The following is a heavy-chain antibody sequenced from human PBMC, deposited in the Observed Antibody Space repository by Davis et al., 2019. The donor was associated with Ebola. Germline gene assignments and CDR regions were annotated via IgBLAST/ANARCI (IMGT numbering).Heavy chain of an antibody. J-gene: IGHJ5*02. CDR3: ARNSITKFNWLDP. CDR1: GGSISRSTYY. CDR2: SYYTGIT. D-gene: IGHD1-14*01. V-gene: IGHV4-39*02. Sequence: SETLSLTCSVSGGSISRSTYYWGWIRQPPGKGLEWIGYSYYTGITFYNPSLKSRVTISVDTSKNHFSLKLSSVTVADTAVYYCARNSITKFNWLDPWGQGALVTVSS.